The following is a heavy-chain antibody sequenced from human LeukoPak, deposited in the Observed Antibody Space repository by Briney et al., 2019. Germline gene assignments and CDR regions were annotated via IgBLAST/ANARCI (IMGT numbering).Heavy chain of an antibody. Sequence: PSETLSLTCAVYGGSFSGYYWSWIRQPPGKGLEWIGEINHSGSTNYNPSLKSRVTISVDTSKNQSSLKLSSVTAADTAVYYCARQGDFWSGSLMDVWGQGTTVTVSS. V-gene: IGHV4-34*01. CDR1: GGSFSGYY. CDR2: INHSGST. D-gene: IGHD3-3*01. J-gene: IGHJ6*02. CDR3: ARQGDFWSGSLMDV.